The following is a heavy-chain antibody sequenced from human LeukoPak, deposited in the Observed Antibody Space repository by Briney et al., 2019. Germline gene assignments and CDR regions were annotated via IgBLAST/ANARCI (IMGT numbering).Heavy chain of an antibody. CDR2: ISGSSRHI. V-gene: IGHV3-21*01. CDR3: ARGYCGGDCYGD. J-gene: IGHJ1*01. Sequence: PGGYLRLSCAASGFTFSDYTMNWVRQAPGKGLEYVSSISGSSRHIYYADSVKGRFTISRDNTKSSLYLQMNSLRVEDMAVYYCARGYCGGDCYGDWGQGTLVTVSS. D-gene: IGHD2-21*02. CDR1: GFTFSDYT.